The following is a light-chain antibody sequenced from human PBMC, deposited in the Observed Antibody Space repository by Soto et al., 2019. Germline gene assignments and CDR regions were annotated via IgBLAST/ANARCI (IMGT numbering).Light chain of an antibody. CDR2: GAS. CDR1: QRISIN. Sequence: EIVMTQSPVTLSVSPGERATLSCRASQRISINLAWYQQKPGQPPRLLIYGASTRATGVPLRFTGSGSGTDFTLSICSLRYEDDAVYDCLQFHSWPPLTFGGGT. CDR3: LQFHSWPPLT. J-gene: IGKJ4*01. V-gene: IGKV3-15*01.